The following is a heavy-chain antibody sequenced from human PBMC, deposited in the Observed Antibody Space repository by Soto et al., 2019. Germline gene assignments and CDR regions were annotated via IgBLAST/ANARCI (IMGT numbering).Heavy chain of an antibody. Sequence: QVQLVQSGAEVKMPGASVKVSCKASGYTFTCYGIIWVRQAPGQGLEWMGWINPCNGNTKYAQKLQGRVTMTTDTSTSTAYMELRSLRSDDTAVYYCAKGAGWEPQYYFDYWGQGTLVTVSS. CDR2: INPCNGNT. V-gene: IGHV1-18*01. CDR1: GYTFTCYG. CDR3: AKGAGWEPQYYFDY. J-gene: IGHJ4*02. D-gene: IGHD1-26*01.